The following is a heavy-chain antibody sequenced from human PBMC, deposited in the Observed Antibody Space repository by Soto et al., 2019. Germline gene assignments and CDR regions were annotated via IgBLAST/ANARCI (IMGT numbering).Heavy chain of an antibody. Sequence: GGSLILSCAASGFTFSTYAMSWVRQAPGKGLEWASAISAGGGSTYYADSVKGRFTISRDNFINTLYLQMNSLRTEDTAVYYCAHPRGYGVFDAYDIWGQGAMVTVSS. CDR1: GFTFSTYA. D-gene: IGHD4-17*01. J-gene: IGHJ3*02. CDR3: AHPRGYGVFDAYDI. V-gene: IGHV3-23*01. CDR2: ISAGGGST.